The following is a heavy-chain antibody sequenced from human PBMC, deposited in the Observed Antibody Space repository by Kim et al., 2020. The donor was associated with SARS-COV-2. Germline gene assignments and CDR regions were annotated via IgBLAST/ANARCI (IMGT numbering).Heavy chain of an antibody. J-gene: IGHJ5*02. Sequence: GGSLRLSCAASGFTFSSYAMSWVRQAPGKGLEWVSAISGSGGSTYYADSVKGRFTISRDNSKNTLYLQMNSLRAEDTAVYYCAKTAISIAAAGTLSDWFDPWGQGTLVTVSS. CDR3: AKTAISIAAAGTLSDWFDP. CDR1: GFTFSSYA. CDR2: ISGSGGST. D-gene: IGHD6-13*01. V-gene: IGHV3-23*01.